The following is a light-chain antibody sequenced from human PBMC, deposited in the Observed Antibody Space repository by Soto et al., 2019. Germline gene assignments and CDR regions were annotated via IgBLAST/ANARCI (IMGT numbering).Light chain of an antibody. J-gene: IGKJ5*01. CDR3: QQYNNWPPIT. CDR2: GAS. V-gene: IGKV3-15*01. Sequence: EIVLTQSPGTLSLSPGERGTLSCRASQSVSSSHLAWYQQKPGQAPRLLIYGASTRATGIPARFSGSGSGTEFTLTISSLQSEDFAVYYCQQYNNWPPITFGQGTRLEI. CDR1: QSVSSSH.